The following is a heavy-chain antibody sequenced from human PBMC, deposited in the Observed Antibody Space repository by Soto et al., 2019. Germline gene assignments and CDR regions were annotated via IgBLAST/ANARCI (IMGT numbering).Heavy chain of an antibody. Sequence: LSLTCTVSGGSISSYYWSWIRQPPGKGLEWIGYIYYSGSTNYNPSLKSRVTISVDTSKNQFSLKLGSVTAADTAVYYCARLGDGYKPDDYWGQGTLVPVSS. V-gene: IGHV4-59*01. CDR1: GGSISSYY. J-gene: IGHJ4*02. CDR2: IYYSGST. D-gene: IGHD5-12*01. CDR3: ARLGDGYKPDDY.